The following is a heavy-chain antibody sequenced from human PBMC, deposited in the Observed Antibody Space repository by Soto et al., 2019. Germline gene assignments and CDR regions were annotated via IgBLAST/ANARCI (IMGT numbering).Heavy chain of an antibody. CDR1: GFTFTDYH. V-gene: IGHV3-11*06. J-gene: IGHJ4*02. D-gene: IGHD7-27*01. CDR3: ARSLRATSPLTF. CDR2: ISETGSHT. Sequence: PGGSLRLSCEASGFTFTDYHMSWIRQAPGKGLEWVALISETGSHTAYAESVKGRFTISRDNARPSVFLQMNSLRSDDTAVYFCARSLRATSPLTFWGQGTPVTVSS.